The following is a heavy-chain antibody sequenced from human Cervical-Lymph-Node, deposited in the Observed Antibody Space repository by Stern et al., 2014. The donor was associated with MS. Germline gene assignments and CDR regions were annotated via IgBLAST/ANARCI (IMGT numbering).Heavy chain of an antibody. CDR1: GGSISSYY. J-gene: IGHJ4*02. V-gene: IGHV4-59*01. D-gene: IGHD5-24*01. CDR3: ARGPVEMATSSFDY. Sequence: QVQLQESDPGLVKPSETLSLTCTVSGGSISSYYWSWIRQPPGKGLEWIGYIYYSGSTNYNPSLTRRVTLSVDHAQHQFSLKLSSVTAADTAVYYCARGPVEMATSSFDYWGQGTLVTVSS. CDR2: IYYSGST.